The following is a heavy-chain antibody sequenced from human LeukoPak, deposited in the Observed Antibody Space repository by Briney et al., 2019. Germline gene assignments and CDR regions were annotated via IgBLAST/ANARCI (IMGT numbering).Heavy chain of an antibody. D-gene: IGHD5-24*01. CDR2: IYPGDSDT. CDR3: ASRKKGMATTGFDY. V-gene: IGHV5-51*01. J-gene: IGHJ4*02. CDR1: GYNFATYW. Sequence: GESLKISCKGSGYNFATYWIGWVRQMPGKGLEWMGIIYPGDSDTRYSPSFQGQVTNSVDKSINTAYLQWSSLKASDTAIYYCASRKKGMATTGFDYWGQGTLVTVSS.